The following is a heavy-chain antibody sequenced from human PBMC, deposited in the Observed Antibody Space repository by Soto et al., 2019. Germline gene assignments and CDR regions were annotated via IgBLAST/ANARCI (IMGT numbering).Heavy chain of an antibody. CDR2: ISCDGSYK. CDR1: GFTFSSYG. V-gene: IGHV3-30*18. CDR3: AKWNGGFDY. J-gene: IGHJ4*02. D-gene: IGHD3-16*01. Sequence: QVQLVESGGGVVQPGRSLRLSCAASGFTFSSYGMHWVRQAPGKGLEWVAVISCDGSYKYYADCVKGRFTISRDNSKNKLYLQMNSLRAEDTAVYYCAKWNGGFDYWGQGTLVTVSS.